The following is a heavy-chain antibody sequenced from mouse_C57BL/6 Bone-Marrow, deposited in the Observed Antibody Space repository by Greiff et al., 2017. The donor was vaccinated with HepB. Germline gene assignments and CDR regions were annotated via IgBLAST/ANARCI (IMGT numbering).Heavy chain of an antibody. J-gene: IGHJ4*01. CDR2: INPSNGGT. Sequence: QVQLQQPGTELVKPGASVKLSCKASCYTFTSYWMHWVKQRPGQGLEWIGNINPSNGGTNYNEKFKSKATLTVDKSSSTAYMQLSSLTSEDSAVYYCAYYGSFYYAMDYWGQGTSVTVSS. CDR1: CYTFTSYW. V-gene: IGHV1-53*01. CDR3: AYYGSFYYAMDY. D-gene: IGHD1-1*01.